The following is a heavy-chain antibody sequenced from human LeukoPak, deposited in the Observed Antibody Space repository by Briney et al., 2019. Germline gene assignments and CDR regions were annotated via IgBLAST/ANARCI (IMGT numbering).Heavy chain of an antibody. CDR1: GYTFTSRF. CDR2: INPRGGST. Sequence: ASVKVSCKASGYTFTSRFMHWVRQAPGQGLEWMGIINPRGGSTSYTQKFQGRVTMTRDTSTSTVYMELSSLRSEDTAVYYCARAVPSSSWYYYYYMDVWGKGTTVTVSS. J-gene: IGHJ6*03. V-gene: IGHV1-46*01. D-gene: IGHD6-13*01. CDR3: ARAVPSSSWYYYYYMDV.